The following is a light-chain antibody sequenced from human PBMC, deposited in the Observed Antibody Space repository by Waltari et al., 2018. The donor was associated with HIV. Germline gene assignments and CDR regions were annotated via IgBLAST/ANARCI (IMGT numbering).Light chain of an antibody. CDR2: EVS. V-gene: IGLV2-23*02. CDR1: SSDVGRSNF. Sequence: QSALTQPASVSGSPGQSITISCTGTSSDVGRSNFVFWYQQHPGKAPKLMIYEVSKRPSGVSNRFSGSKSGNTASLTISGLQAEDEADYYCCSYAGSSTWVFGGGTKLTVL. CDR3: CSYAGSSTWV. J-gene: IGLJ3*02.